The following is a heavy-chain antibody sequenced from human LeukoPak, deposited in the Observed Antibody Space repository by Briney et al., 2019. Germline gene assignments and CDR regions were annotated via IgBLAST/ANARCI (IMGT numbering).Heavy chain of an antibody. CDR3: AREDTAVAGPPFDY. D-gene: IGHD6-19*01. CDR2: IIPIFGTA. V-gene: IGHV1-69*13. J-gene: IGHJ4*02. Sequence: ASVKVSCKASGGTFSSYAISWVRQAPGQGLEWMGGIIPIFGTANYAQKFQGRVTITADESTSTAYMELSSLRSEDTAVYYCAREDTAVAGPPFDYWGQGTLVTVSS. CDR1: GGTFSSYA.